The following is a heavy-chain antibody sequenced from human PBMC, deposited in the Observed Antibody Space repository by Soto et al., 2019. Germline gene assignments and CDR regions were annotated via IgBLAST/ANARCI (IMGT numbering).Heavy chain of an antibody. CDR2: ISAYNGNT. V-gene: IGHV1-18*01. Sequence: QVQLVQSGAEVKKPGASVKVSCKASGYTFTSYSFSWVRQAPGQGLEWMGWISAYNGNTNYAQKLQGRVTMTTDTSTSTGYMELRRLRSDDTAVYYCARDLGAGLVDYWGQGTLVTVSS. CDR3: ARDLGAGLVDY. D-gene: IGHD6-19*01. J-gene: IGHJ4*02. CDR1: GYTFTSYS.